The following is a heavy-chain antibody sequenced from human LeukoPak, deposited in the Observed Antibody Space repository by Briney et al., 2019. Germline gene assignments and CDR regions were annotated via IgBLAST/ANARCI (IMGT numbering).Heavy chain of an antibody. V-gene: IGHV3-7*01. J-gene: IGHJ3*02. Sequence: PGGSLRLSCVGSGFSFRSHWVNWVRQSPGKGLEWVANIKPDGSDKYYVDSARGRFTVSRDNAKNSAFLQMNSLGAEDTAIYYCATISAQTFDIWGQGTLVSVSS. CDR1: GFSFRSHW. CDR3: ATISAQTFDI. CDR2: IKPDGSDK. D-gene: IGHD5-24*01.